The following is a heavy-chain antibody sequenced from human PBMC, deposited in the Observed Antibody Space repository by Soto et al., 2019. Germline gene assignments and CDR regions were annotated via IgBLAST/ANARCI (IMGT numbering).Heavy chain of an antibody. CDR3: AKAATYYDFWSGSYPWYYYGMDV. V-gene: IGHV3-23*01. D-gene: IGHD3-3*01. Sequence: GGSLRLSCAASGFTFSSYAMSWVRQAPGKGLEWVSAISGSGGSTYYADSVKGRFTISRDNSKNTLYLQMNSLRAEDTAVYYCAKAATYYDFWSGSYPWYYYGMDVWGQGTTVTVSS. CDR1: GFTFSSYA. J-gene: IGHJ6*02. CDR2: ISGSGGST.